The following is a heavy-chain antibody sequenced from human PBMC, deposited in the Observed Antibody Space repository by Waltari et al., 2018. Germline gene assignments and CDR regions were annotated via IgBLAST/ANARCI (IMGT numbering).Heavy chain of an antibody. CDR2: MFHTGKA. V-gene: IGHV4-59*01. D-gene: IGHD3-3*01. Sequence: QVHLQESGPGLVKPSETLSLTCTVSGGSFNNDYCGWIRQPPGKGLEWIGHMFHTGKAYYNPSLKSRVTMSVDTSKKQLSLNLNSVTAGDTAVYYCARVGTQLYGVLTRRWFDPWGQGTLVAVSS. J-gene: IGHJ5*02. CDR3: ARVGTQLYGVLTRRWFDP. CDR1: GGSFNNDY.